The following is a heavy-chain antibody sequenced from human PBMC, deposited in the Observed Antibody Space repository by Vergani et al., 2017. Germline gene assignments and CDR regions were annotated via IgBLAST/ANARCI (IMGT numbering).Heavy chain of an antibody. Sequence: QVQLVQSGAEVKTPGSSVKVSCKASGGTFSSYAISCVRQAPGKGLEWMGCFDPEHGEVTFAHHIQGRVTMTEDRSTDTAYMEMSSLRPEDTALYYCAIVTDYYDSSGYYLDDWGKGTLVTVSS. CDR1: GGTFSSYA. CDR3: AIVTDYYDSSGYYLDD. CDR2: FDPEHGEV. V-gene: IGHV1-69*04. D-gene: IGHD3-22*01. J-gene: IGHJ4*02.